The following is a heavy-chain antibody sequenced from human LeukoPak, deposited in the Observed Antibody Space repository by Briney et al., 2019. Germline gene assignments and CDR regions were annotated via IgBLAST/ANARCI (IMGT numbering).Heavy chain of an antibody. CDR2: INDNGDGT. CDR3: ARNKPGAQNWFDP. D-gene: IGHD1/OR15-1a*01. V-gene: IGHV3-23*01. Sequence: GGSLRLSCAASGFTFSSYAMSWVRQAPGKGLKWVSTINDNGDGTYYADSVKGRFTISRDNSYNTVSLQMNSLRSDDTAVYYCARNKPGAQNWFDPWGQGTLVTVSS. J-gene: IGHJ5*02. CDR1: GFTFSSYA.